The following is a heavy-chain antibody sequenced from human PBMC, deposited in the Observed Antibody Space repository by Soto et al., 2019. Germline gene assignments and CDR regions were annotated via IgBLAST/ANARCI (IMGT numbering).Heavy chain of an antibody. V-gene: IGHV4-39*01. CDR3: ARPRIAESGYDYGYCYYGREV. CDR2: IYYSGST. CDR1: GRSIRSISYY. J-gene: IGHJ6*04. D-gene: IGHD5-12*01. Sequence: TSDNLPVTRTVPGRSIRSISYYWGWIRLPPGKGLEWIGSIYYSGSTYYNPSLKSRVTVSVDTSKNQFSLKLSSVTAADTAVYYCARPRIAESGYDYGYCYYGREVWSKGTRVT.